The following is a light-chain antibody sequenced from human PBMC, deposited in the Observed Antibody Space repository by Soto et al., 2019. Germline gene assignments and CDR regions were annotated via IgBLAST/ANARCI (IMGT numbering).Light chain of an antibody. J-gene: IGLJ1*01. Sequence: QSALTQPASVSGSPGQSITISCTGTSSDIGDYSYVSWYQQHPGKAPKLIIYEATNRPSGVSDRFSGSKSGNTASLTISGLQAEDEADYYCSSYTSSSTLPYVFGTGTKLTVL. CDR3: SSYTSSSTLPYV. CDR1: SSDIGDYSY. CDR2: EAT. V-gene: IGLV2-14*01.